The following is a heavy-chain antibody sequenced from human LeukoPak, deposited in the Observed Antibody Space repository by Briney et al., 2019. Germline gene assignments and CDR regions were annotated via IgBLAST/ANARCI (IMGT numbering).Heavy chain of an antibody. CDR1: GFTLSAYW. V-gene: IGHV3-7*03. D-gene: IGHD2-8*01. Sequence: PGGSLRLSCAVSGFTLSAYWMTWVRQAPGKGLEWVANIKQGGSEKYYVDSVKGRFTISRDNAKNSLYLQMNSLRAEDTAVYYCARDQWGPDVWGKGTTVTVSS. CDR3: ARDQWGPDV. J-gene: IGHJ6*04. CDR2: IKQGGSEK.